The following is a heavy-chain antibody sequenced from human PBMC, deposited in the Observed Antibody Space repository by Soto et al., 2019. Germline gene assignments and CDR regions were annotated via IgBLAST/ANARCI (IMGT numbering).Heavy chain of an antibody. CDR1: GYTFTGYY. CDR3: AKGGAIVAAGTRVYLYNAMDV. Sequence: QVQLVQSGTEVKRPGDSVTVSCKASGYTFTGYYVHWVRQAPGQGLEWMGWINPNSGDTYLAQRFQGRVTMNRDTSIGTAYMEMRGLTSDDTAEYYCAKGGAIVAAGTRVYLYNAMDVWGQGTTVTVSS. J-gene: IGHJ6*02. V-gene: IGHV1-2*02. CDR2: INPNSGDT. D-gene: IGHD1-26*01.